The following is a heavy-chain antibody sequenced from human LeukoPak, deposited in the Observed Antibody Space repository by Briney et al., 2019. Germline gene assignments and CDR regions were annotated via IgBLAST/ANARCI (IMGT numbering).Heavy chain of an antibody. V-gene: IGHV1-69*04. CDR1: GGTCSSYA. CDR2: IIPIIGIA. Sequence: SVKVSCKASGGTCSSYAINWVRQAPGQGLEWMGRIIPIIGIANYAQKFQGRVTITADKSTSTAYMELSSLRSEDTAVYYCATTYCGGDCAYYYYGMDVWGQGTTVTVSS. CDR3: ATTYCGGDCAYYYYGMDV. J-gene: IGHJ6*02. D-gene: IGHD2-21*02.